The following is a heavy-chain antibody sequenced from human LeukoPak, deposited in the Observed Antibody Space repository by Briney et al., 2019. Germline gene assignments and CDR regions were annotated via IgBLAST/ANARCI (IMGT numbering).Heavy chain of an antibody. J-gene: IGHJ4*02. V-gene: IGHV3-11*06. CDR2: ISSSSSYT. CDR3: AREGVGVRSQFDY. CDR1: GFTFSDYY. Sequence: GGSLRLSCAASGFTFSDYYMSWIRQAPGKGLEWVSYISSSSSYTNYADSVKGRFTISRDNAKNSLYLQMNSLRAEDTAVYYCAREGVGVRSQFDYWGQGTLVTVSS. D-gene: IGHD3-22*01.